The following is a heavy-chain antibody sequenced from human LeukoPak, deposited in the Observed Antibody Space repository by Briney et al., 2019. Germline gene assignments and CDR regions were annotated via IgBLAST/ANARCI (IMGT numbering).Heavy chain of an antibody. V-gene: IGHV3-66*01. J-gene: IGHJ3*02. D-gene: IGHD3-22*01. CDR3: AVDSRNYRGAFDI. Sequence: GGSLRPSCAASGFTVSSNYMSWVRQAPGKGLEWVSVIYIGGSTYYADSVKGRFTISRDNSKNTLYLQMNSLRVEDTAVYYCAVDSRNYRGAFDIWGQGTMVTVSS. CDR1: GFTVSSNY. CDR2: IYIGGST.